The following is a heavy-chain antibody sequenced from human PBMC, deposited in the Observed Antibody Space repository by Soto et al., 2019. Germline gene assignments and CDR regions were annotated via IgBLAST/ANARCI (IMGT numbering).Heavy chain of an antibody. Sequence: QVQLVQSGAEVKKPGSSVKVSCKASGGTFSSYAISWVRQAPGQGLEWMGGIIPIFGTANYAQKFQGRVTITADESTSTAYMELSCLRSEDTAVYYCAREICSGGSCYSGYYYYGMDVWGQGTTVTVSS. CDR2: IIPIFGTA. V-gene: IGHV1-69*01. CDR3: AREICSGGSCYSGYYYYGMDV. CDR1: GGTFSSYA. J-gene: IGHJ6*02. D-gene: IGHD2-15*01.